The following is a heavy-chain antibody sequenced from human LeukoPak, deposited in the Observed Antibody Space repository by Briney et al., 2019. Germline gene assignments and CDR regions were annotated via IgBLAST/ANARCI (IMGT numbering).Heavy chain of an antibody. CDR3: ARDRCSGGSCQAHSFDY. D-gene: IGHD2-15*01. CDR2: ISAYNGNT. J-gene: IGHJ4*02. CDR1: GYTFTSYG. Sequence: ASVKVSCKASGYTFTSYGISWVRQAPGHGPEWMGWISAYNGNTNYAQKLQGRVTMTTDTSTSTAYMELRSLRSDDTAVYYCARDRCSGGSCQAHSFDYWGQGTLVTVSS. V-gene: IGHV1-18*01.